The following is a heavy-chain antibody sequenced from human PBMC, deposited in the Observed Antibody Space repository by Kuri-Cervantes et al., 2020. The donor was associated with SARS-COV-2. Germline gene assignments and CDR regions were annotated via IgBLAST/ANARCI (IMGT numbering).Heavy chain of an antibody. CDR1: GYTFTSYY. J-gene: IGHJ4*02. V-gene: IGHV1-46*01. CDR2: INPSGGST. CDR3: ARDPTGLQYYFDY. D-gene: IGHD4-11*01. Sequence: ASVKVSCKASGYTFTSYYMHWVRQAPGQGLEWMGIINPSGGSTSYAQKFQGRVTMTRDTSKNQFSLKLSSVTAADTAVYYCARDPTGLQYYFDYWGQGTLVTVSS.